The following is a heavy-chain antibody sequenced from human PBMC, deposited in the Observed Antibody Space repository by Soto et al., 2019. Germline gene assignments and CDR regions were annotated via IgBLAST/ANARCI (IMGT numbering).Heavy chain of an antibody. D-gene: IGHD6-13*01. CDR2: IIPIFGTA. V-gene: IGHV1-69*01. CDR3: ARDRRQQLAWGDAFDI. CDR1: GGTFSSYA. J-gene: IGHJ3*02. Sequence: QVQLVQSGAEVKKPGSSVKVSCKASGGTFSSYAISWVRQAPGQGLEWMGGIIPIFGTANYAQKFQGRVTITADESTSRADMELSSLRSEDTAVYYCARDRRQQLAWGDAFDIWGQGTMVTVSS.